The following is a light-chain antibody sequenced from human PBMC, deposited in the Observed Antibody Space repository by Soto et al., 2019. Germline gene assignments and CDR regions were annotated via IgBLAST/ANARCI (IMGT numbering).Light chain of an antibody. CDR1: QSVSGT. CDR2: GAT. Sequence: DIVLTQSPGTLSLSPGERATLSCRASQSVSGTYLAWFQQKPGQAPRLLIHGATTRATGIPARFSGSGSGTEFTLTISSLQSEDFAVYYCQQYNNWPLITFGQGTRLEIK. J-gene: IGKJ5*01. CDR3: QQYNNWPLIT. V-gene: IGKV3-15*01.